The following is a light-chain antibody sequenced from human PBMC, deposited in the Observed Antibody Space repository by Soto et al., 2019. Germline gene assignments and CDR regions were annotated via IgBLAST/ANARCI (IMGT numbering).Light chain of an antibody. Sequence: DIQMTQSPSSLSASVGDRVTITCRASQSISSYLNWYQQKPGKAPKLLINAASSLQSGVPSRFSGSGSGTDFTLTISSLQPEDFATYYCQQSYSTPYTFGLG. V-gene: IGKV1-39*01. CDR2: AAS. CDR1: QSISSY. J-gene: IGKJ2*01. CDR3: QQSYSTPYT.